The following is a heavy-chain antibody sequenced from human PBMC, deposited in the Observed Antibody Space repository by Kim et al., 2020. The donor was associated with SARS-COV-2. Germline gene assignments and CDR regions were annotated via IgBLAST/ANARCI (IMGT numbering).Heavy chain of an antibody. CDR2: IWYDGSNK. J-gene: IGHJ4*02. CDR3: AGLNVDTDY. Sequence: GGSLRLSCAASGFTFSSYAMHWVRQAPGKGLEWVAVIWYDGSNKYYADSVKGRFTISRDNSKNTLYLQMNSLRAEDTAVYYCAGLNVDTDYWGQGTLVTVSS. D-gene: IGHD5-18*01. CDR1: GFTFSSYA. V-gene: IGHV3-33*01.